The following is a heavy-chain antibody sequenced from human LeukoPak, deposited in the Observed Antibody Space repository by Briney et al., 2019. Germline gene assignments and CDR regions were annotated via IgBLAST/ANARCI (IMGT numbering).Heavy chain of an antibody. J-gene: IGHJ4*02. Sequence: GGSLRLSCAASGFTFSSYAMHWVRQAPGKGLEWVAVISYDGSNKYYADSVKGRFTISRDNSKNTLYLQMNSLRAEDTAVYYCARTRSYGDYGGDYWGQGTLVTVSS. D-gene: IGHD4-17*01. V-gene: IGHV3-30-3*01. CDR2: ISYDGSNK. CDR1: GFTFSSYA. CDR3: ARTRSYGDYGGDY.